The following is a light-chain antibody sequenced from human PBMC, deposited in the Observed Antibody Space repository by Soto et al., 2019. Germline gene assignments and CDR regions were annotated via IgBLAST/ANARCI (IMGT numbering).Light chain of an antibody. CDR1: QSVSGW. Sequence: DIKMNQSPSTLSASMGDTVTVTCRASQSVSGWLAWYQQKPGEAPKLLIYDASSLESGVPSRFSGSGSGTEFTLTISSLQPDDFATYYCQQYNSYWTFGQGTNVDIK. J-gene: IGKJ1*01. V-gene: IGKV1-5*01. CDR3: QQYNSYWT. CDR2: DAS.